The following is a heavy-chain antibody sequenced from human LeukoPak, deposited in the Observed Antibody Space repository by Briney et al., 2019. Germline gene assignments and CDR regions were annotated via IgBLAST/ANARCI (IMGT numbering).Heavy chain of an antibody. D-gene: IGHD6-13*01. V-gene: IGHV3-30-3*01. CDR2: ISYDGNNK. CDR3: ARDREQLGDFDY. CDR1: GFAFSNSA. Sequence: PGGSLRLSCAASGFAFSNSAMHWVRQAPGKGLEWVAVISYDGNNKYYADFVKGRFTISRDNSKNTLYLQMNSLREDTALYYCARDREQLGDFDYWGQGTLVTVSS. J-gene: IGHJ4*02.